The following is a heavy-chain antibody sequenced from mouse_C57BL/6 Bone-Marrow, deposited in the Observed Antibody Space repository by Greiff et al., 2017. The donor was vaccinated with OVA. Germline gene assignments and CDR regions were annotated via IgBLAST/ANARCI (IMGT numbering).Heavy chain of an antibody. Sequence: ESGPGLVQPSQSLSITCTVSGFSLTSYGVHWVRQSPGKGLEWLGVIWSGGSTDYNAAFISRLSISKDNSKSQVFFKMNSLQADDTAIYYCASTTVVATDYAMDYWGQGTSVTVSS. V-gene: IGHV2-2*01. CDR2: IWSGGST. CDR1: GFSLTSYG. CDR3: ASTTVVATDYAMDY. D-gene: IGHD1-1*01. J-gene: IGHJ4*01.